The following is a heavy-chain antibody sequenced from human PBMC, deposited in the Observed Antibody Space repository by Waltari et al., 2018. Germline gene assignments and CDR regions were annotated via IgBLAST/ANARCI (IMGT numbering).Heavy chain of an antibody. D-gene: IGHD5-18*01. CDR3: ARQGDSYGFFDS. V-gene: IGHV4-39*01. J-gene: IGHJ4*02. Sequence: QLQLQESGPGLVTPSETLSLTCTVSGGSVSSNNYYWGCIRQSPGKGLEWIGSIYYSGTTYYNPSLQSRATISVDTSKNQFSLKLTSVIAADTAMYYCARQGDSYGFFDSWGLGTLVTISS. CDR1: GGSVSSNNYY. CDR2: IYYSGTT.